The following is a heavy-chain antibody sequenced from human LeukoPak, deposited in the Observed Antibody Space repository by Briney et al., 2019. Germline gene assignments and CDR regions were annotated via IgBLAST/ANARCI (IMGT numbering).Heavy chain of an antibody. V-gene: IGHV1-69*06. CDR1: GGTFSSYA. J-gene: IGHJ5*02. CDR2: IIPIFGTA. Sequence: EASVKVSCKASGGTFSSYAISWVRQAPGQGLEWMGRIIPIFGTANYAQKFQGRVTITADKSTSTAYMELSSLRSEDTAVYYCARVSGGNSGNNWFDPWGQGTLVTVSS. D-gene: IGHD4-23*01. CDR3: ARVSGGNSGNNWFDP.